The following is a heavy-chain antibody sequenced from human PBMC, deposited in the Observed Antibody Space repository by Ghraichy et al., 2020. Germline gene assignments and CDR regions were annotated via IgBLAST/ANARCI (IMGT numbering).Heavy chain of an antibody. V-gene: IGHV4-59*01. CDR1: GGSISSYY. D-gene: IGHD4-23*01. CDR3: AREELRWGISY. CDR2: IYYSGST. Sequence: SETLSLTCTVSGGSISSYYWSWIRQPPGKGLEWIGYIYYSGSTNYNPSLKSRVTISVDTSKNQFSLKLSSVTAADTAVYYCAREELRWGISYWGQGTLVTVSS. J-gene: IGHJ4*02.